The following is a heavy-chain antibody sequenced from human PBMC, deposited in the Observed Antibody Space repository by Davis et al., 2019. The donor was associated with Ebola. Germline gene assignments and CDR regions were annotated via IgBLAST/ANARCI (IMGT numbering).Heavy chain of an antibody. CDR1: GYTFTNYY. CDR3: ARVITMVRGGPVDY. D-gene: IGHD3-10*01. Sequence: ASVKVSCKASGYTFTNYYMHWVRQAPGQGLEWMGIINPSGGSTSHAQKLQGRVTMTTDTSTSTAYMELRSLRSDDTAVYYCARVITMVRGGPVDYWGQGTLVTVSS. V-gene: IGHV1-46*01. J-gene: IGHJ4*02. CDR2: INPSGGST.